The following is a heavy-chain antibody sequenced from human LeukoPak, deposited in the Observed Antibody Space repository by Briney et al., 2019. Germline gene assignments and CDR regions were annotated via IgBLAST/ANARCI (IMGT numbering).Heavy chain of an antibody. CDR3: AKDSRGKGSGSYYYYYYMDV. Sequence: PGGSLRLSCAASGFTFSSYEMNWVRQAPGKGLEWVSYISSSGSTIYYADSVKGRFTISRDNAKNSLYLQMNSLRAEDTALYYCAKDSRGKGSGSYYYYYYMDVWGKGTTVTISS. D-gene: IGHD3-10*01. CDR1: GFTFSSYE. J-gene: IGHJ6*03. V-gene: IGHV3-48*03. CDR2: ISSSGSTI.